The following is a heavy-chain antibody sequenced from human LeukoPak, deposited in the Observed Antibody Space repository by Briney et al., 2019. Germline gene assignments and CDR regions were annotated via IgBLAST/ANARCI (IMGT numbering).Heavy chain of an antibody. Sequence: SETLSLTCTVSGGSISSGGYYWSWIRQHPGKGLEWIGYIYYSGSTYYNPSLKSRVTISVDTSKNQFSLKLSSVTAADTAVYYCARELKLGYCSSTSCYTSVGGFDYWGQGTLVTVSS. CDR2: IYYSGST. J-gene: IGHJ4*02. CDR1: GGSISSGGYY. D-gene: IGHD2-2*02. CDR3: ARELKLGYCSSTSCYTSVGGFDY. V-gene: IGHV4-31*03.